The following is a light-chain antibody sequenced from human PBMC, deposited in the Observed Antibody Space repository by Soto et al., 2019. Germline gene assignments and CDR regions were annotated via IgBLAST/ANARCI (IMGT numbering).Light chain of an antibody. J-gene: IGLJ2*01. Sequence: QSALTQPRSVSGSPGQSVTLSCAGTSSDVGAYNYVSWYQQRPGNAPKLMIYDVSERPSGVPDRFSGSKSGKTASLTISGLQADDEADYYCCSYAGSYTVVFGGGTQLTVL. V-gene: IGLV2-11*01. CDR3: CSYAGSYTVV. CDR1: SSDVGAYNY. CDR2: DVS.